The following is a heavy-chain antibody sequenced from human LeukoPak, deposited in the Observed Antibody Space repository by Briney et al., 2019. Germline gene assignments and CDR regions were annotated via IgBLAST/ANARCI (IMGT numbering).Heavy chain of an antibody. CDR3: AKEIVAAAGFDY. Sequence: GGSLRLSCAASGFSFSSYAMSWVRQAPGKGLEWVSAISGSGGSTYYADSVKGRFTISRDNSKNTLYLQMNSPRAEDTVVYYCAKEIVAAAGFDYWGQGTLVTVSS. D-gene: IGHD6-13*01. CDR1: GFSFSSYA. CDR2: ISGSGGST. J-gene: IGHJ4*02. V-gene: IGHV3-23*01.